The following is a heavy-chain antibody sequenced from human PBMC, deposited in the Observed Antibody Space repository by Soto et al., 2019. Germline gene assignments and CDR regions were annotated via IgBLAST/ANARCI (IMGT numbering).Heavy chain of an antibody. V-gene: IGHV1-18*01. Sequence: ASVKVSCTASGYTFTSYGISWVRQAPLRGLEWMGWISAYNGNTNYAQKLQGRVTMTTDTSTSTAYMELRSLRSDDTAVYYCARDAYYYDSSGYGDAFDIWGQGTMVTVSS. CDR3: ARDAYYYDSSGYGDAFDI. J-gene: IGHJ3*02. CDR1: GYTFTSYG. CDR2: ISAYNGNT. D-gene: IGHD3-22*01.